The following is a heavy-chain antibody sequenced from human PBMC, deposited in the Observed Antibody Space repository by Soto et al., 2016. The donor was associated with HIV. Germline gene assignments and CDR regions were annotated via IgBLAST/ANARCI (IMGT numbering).Heavy chain of an antibody. V-gene: IGHV1-69*01. Sequence: QVQLVQSGAEVKKPGASVKVSCKASGYTFTGYYMHWVRQAPGRGLEWMGGLIPIFDTRHWAPKFYGRLTMTAHVSAFTAYMELSSLKSEDTAIYYCATTLKSGLGSSSNGEHWPYGLHVWGQGTTVTVFS. CDR1: GYTFTGYY. J-gene: IGHJ6*02. CDR3: ATTLKSGLGSSSNGEHWPYGLHV. CDR2: LIPIFDTR. D-gene: IGHD3-10*01.